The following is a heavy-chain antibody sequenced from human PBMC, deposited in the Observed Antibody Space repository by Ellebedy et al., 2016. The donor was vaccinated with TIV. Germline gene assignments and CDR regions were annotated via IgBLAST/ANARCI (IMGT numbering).Heavy chain of an antibody. CDR2: ISAYNGNT. CDR3: ARGPEYCSSTSCRFDP. CDR1: GYTFTSYG. J-gene: IGHJ5*02. Sequence: ASVKVSCXASGYTFTSYGVSWVRQAPGQGLEWMGWISAYNGNTNYAQKLQGRVTMTTDTSTSTAYMELRSLRSGDTAVYYCARGPEYCSSTSCRFDPWGQGTLVTVSS. V-gene: IGHV1-18*04. D-gene: IGHD2-2*01.